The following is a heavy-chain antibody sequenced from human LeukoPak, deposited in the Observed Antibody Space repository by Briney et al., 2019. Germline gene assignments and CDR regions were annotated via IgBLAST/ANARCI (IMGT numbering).Heavy chain of an antibody. CDR1: GYTFTGYY. J-gene: IGHJ4*02. V-gene: IGHV1-2*06. D-gene: IGHD4-23*01. Sequence: GASVKVSCKASGYTFTGYYIHWVRQAPGQGLEWLGRINPNSGGTNYAQKFQGRVTTTRDTSISTAYMELSRLRSDDTAVYYCAREENSIDYWGQGTLVTVSS. CDR3: AREENSIDY. CDR2: INPNSGGT.